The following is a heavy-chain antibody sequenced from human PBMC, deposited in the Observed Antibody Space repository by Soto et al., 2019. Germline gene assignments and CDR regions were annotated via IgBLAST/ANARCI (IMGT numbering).Heavy chain of an antibody. J-gene: IGHJ6*02. CDR1: GFTFDDYT. Sequence: GGSLRLSCAASGFTFDDYTMHWVRQAPGKGLEWVSLISWDGGSTYYADSVKGRFTISRDNSKNSLYLQMNSLRTEDTALYYCAKDIRAVGGRYSGYVYYYYYYGMDVWGQGTTVTVSS. D-gene: IGHD5-12*01. V-gene: IGHV3-43*01. CDR3: AKDIRAVGGRYSGYVYYYYYYGMDV. CDR2: ISWDGGST.